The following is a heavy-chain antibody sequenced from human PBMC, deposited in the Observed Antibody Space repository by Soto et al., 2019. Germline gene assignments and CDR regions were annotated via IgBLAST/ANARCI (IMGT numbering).Heavy chain of an antibody. CDR2: VTGSAGDT. Sequence: PWGSLRLSCAASGFTSSSYAMNWVRQAPGKGLEWVSGVTGSAGDTWYAGSVKGRFTASRDNSKDTLYLQMNSLRVEDTAVYYCARTAGSNWYLPHWGQGTLVTVSS. J-gene: IGHJ4*02. CDR1: GFTSSSYA. V-gene: IGHV3-23*01. D-gene: IGHD6-13*01. CDR3: ARTAGSNWYLPH.